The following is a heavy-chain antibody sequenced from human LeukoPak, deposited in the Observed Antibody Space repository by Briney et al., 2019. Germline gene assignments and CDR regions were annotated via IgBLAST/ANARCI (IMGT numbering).Heavy chain of an antibody. Sequence: SETLSLTCTVSGYSISSGYYWGWIRQPPGKGLEWIGIIYHSGSTYYNPSLKSRVTISVDTYKNQFSLKLSSVTAADTAVYYCARRVGVALDYWGQGTLVTVSS. J-gene: IGHJ4*02. CDR1: GYSISSGYY. CDR2: IYHSGST. CDR3: ARRVGVALDY. V-gene: IGHV4-38-2*02. D-gene: IGHD2-21*01.